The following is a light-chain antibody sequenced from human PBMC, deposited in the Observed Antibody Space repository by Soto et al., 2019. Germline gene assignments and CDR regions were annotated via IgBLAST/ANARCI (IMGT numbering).Light chain of an antibody. CDR3: QHYGISPFT. J-gene: IGKJ3*01. CDR2: GAS. CDR1: QTVTSSY. V-gene: IGKV3-20*01. Sequence: EIVLTQSPGTLSLSPGERATLSCRASQTVTSSYLAWYQQKPGQAPRLLIYGASSRATGIPDRFSGSGSGTDFTLTISRLEPEDFAVYYSQHYGISPFTFGPGTKVEFK.